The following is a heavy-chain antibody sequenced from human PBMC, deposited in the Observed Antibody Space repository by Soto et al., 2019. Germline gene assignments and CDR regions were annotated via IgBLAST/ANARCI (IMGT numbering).Heavy chain of an antibody. CDR3: ARSAYDPMLDY. V-gene: IGHV1-46*01. J-gene: IGHJ4*02. CDR1: GYTFTSYY. CDR2: INPIRDTT. Sequence: ASVKVSCKASGYTFTSYYMNWVRQAAGQGLEWMGIINPIRDTTNYAQKFQGRVTMTRDTPTSTFYTELSSLRSHDTAVYYSARSAYDPMLDYWGQGTPVTVSS. D-gene: IGHD5-12*01.